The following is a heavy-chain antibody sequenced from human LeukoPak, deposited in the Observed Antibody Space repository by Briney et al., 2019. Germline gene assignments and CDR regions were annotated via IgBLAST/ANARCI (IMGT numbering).Heavy chain of an antibody. CDR2: IYTSGST. J-gene: IGHJ6*03. Sequence: LSETLSLTCTVSVGSISSGSYYCSWIRQPAGKGLEWIGRIYTSGSTNYNPSLKSRVTISVDTSKNQFSLKLSSVTAADTAVYYCARDRYYYYYMDVWGKGTTVTVS. CDR3: ARDRYYYYYMDV. V-gene: IGHV4-61*02. CDR1: VGSISSGSYY.